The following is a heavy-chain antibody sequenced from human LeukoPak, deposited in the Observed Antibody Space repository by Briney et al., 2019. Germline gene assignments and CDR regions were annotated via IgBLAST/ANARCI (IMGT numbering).Heavy chain of an antibody. V-gene: IGHV3-66*01. CDR3: ARTYYDFWSGYYYFDY. J-gene: IGHJ4*02. Sequence: SGGSLRLSCAASGFTVSSNYMSWVRQAPGKGLEWVSVIYSGDSTYYADSVKGRFTISRDNSKNTLYLQMNSLRAEDTAVYYCARTYYDFWSGYYYFDYWGQGTLVTVSS. CDR1: GFTVSSNY. D-gene: IGHD3-3*01. CDR2: IYSGDST.